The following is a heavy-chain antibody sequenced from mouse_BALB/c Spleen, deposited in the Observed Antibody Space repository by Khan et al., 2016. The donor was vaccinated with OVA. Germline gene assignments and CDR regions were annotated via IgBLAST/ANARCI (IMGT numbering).Heavy chain of an antibody. V-gene: IGHV1-76*01. D-gene: IGHD3-2*02. J-gene: IGHJ2*01. CDR3: AREEALYYFHY. CDR2: IYPGTDNT. CDR1: GYIFTSYW. Sequence: QVQLKQSGAELVRPGASVKLSCKTSGYIFTSYWIHWVKQRSGQGLEWIARIYPGTDNTYYNENLKDKATLTADKSSSTAYMQLSSVKSEDSAVYFWAREEALYYFHYWGQGTTLTVSS.